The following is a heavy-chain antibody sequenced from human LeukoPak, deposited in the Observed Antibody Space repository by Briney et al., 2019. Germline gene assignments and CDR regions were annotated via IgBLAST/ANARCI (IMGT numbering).Heavy chain of an antibody. Sequence: SETLSLTCDVFGGSFTDYFWTWIRQSPGKGLEWIGEINDYTGNTNYNPSLNSRVSISLEKSKNQFSLELRSVTAADTAVYFCSRVRIAKIVVVHSFHYGMAVWDRGTTVTVSS. CDR1: GGSFTDYF. D-gene: IGHD3-22*01. J-gene: IGHJ6*02. CDR3: SRVRIAKIVVVHSFHYGMAV. V-gene: IGHV4-34*01. CDR2: INDYTGNT.